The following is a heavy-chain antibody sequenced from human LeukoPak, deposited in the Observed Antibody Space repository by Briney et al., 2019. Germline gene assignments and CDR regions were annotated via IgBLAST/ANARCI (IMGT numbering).Heavy chain of an antibody. CDR3: ARETYDNGGRYFDY. Sequence: GGSLRLSCTASGFTFSTYGMHWLRQAPGKGLEWVAFIYSDISYKHCADSVKGRCTISRDNSQNTHFLQINSLKVDDTALYFCARETYDNGGRYFDYWGQGTLDIVSS. CDR1: GFTFSTYG. J-gene: IGHJ4*02. D-gene: IGHD3-22*01. V-gene: IGHV3-30*02. CDR2: IYSDISYK.